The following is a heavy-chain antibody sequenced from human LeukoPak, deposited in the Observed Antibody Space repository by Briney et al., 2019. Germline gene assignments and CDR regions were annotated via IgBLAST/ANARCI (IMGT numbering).Heavy chain of an antibody. CDR1: GGTFSSYA. D-gene: IGHD2-2*01. J-gene: IGHJ6*02. CDR2: IIPILGIA. V-gene: IGHV1-69*04. CDR3: ANSYANYYYYYGMDV. Sequence: GASVKVSCTASGGTFSSYAISWVRQAPGQGLEWMGRIIPILGIANYAQKFQGRVTITADKSTSTAYMELGSLRSEDTAVYYCANSYANYYYYYGMDVWGQGTTVTVSS.